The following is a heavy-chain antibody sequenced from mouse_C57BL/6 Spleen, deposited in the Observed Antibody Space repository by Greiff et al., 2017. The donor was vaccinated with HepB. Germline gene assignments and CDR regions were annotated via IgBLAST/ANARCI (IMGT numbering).Heavy chain of an antibody. CDR1: GFTFSSYG. Sequence: EVQLVESGGDLVKPGGSLKLSCAASGFTFSSYGMSWVRQTPDKRLEWVATISSCGSYTYYPDSVKGRFTISSDNAKNTLYLQMSSLKSEDTAMYYCARRKNVDDSNYCYYFDYWGQGTTLTVSS. D-gene: IGHD2-5*01. CDR2: ISSCGSYT. V-gene: IGHV5-6*01. J-gene: IGHJ2*01. CDR3: ARRKNVDDSNYCYYFDY.